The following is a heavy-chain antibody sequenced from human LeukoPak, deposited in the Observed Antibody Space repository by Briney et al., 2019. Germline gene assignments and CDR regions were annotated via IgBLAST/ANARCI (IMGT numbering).Heavy chain of an antibody. V-gene: IGHV4-34*12. CDR1: GGSFSGYY. J-gene: IGHJ6*04. D-gene: IGHD3-16*01. CDR2: IIHGGSA. Sequence: SETLSLTCAVYGGSFSGYYWSWIRQPPGQGLEWIGEIIHGGSANYNPSLKSRVTISVDTSKNQFSLKLSSVTAADTAVYYCAWGRTFPPSMDVWGKGTTVTVSS. CDR3: AWGRTFPPSMDV.